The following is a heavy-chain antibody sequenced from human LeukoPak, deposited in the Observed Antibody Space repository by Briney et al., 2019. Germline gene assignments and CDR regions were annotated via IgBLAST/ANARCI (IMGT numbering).Heavy chain of an antibody. V-gene: IGHV1-69*06. Sequence: ASVKVSCKASGGTLSSYAISWVRQAPGQGLEWMGGIIPIFGTANYAQKFQGRVTITADKSTSTAYMELSSLRSEDTAVYFCARGFRGDNFVYWGQGTLVTVSS. CDR3: ARGFRGDNFVY. J-gene: IGHJ4*02. D-gene: IGHD7-27*01. CDR2: IIPIFGTA. CDR1: GGTLSSYA.